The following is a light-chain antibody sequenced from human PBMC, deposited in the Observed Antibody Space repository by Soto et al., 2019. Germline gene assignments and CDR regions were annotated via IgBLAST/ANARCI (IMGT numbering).Light chain of an antibody. V-gene: IGLV2-14*01. Sequence: QSVLTQPASASGSPGQSVTISCTGTSNDVGGNNYVSWYQQHPGKAPQLIIYEDIYRPSGISDRFSGSKSGTTASLTITGLQAEDEADYYCCSSIGGITPDVFGGGTQLTVL. CDR3: CSSIGGITPDV. J-gene: IGLJ7*01. CDR2: EDI. CDR1: SNDVGGNNY.